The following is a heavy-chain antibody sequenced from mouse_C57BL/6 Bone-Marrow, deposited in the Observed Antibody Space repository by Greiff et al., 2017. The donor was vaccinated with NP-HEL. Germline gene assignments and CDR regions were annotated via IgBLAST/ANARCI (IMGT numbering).Heavy chain of an antibody. CDR3: ARYDYDGRNFDY. Sequence: EVQLVESGPGLAKPSQTLSLTCSVTGYSITSDYWNWIRQFPGNKLEYMGYISYSGSTYYNPSLKSRISITRDTSKNQYYLQLNSVTTEDTATYYCARYDYDGRNFDYWGQGTTLTVSS. V-gene: IGHV3-8*01. J-gene: IGHJ2*01. CDR1: GYSITSDY. CDR2: ISYSGST. D-gene: IGHD2-4*01.